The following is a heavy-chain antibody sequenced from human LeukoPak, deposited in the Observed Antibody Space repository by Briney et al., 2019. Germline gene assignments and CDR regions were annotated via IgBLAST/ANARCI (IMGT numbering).Heavy chain of an antibody. Sequence: PGGSLRLSCAASGFTFSSYAMSWVRQAPGKGLEWVSAISGSGGSTYYADSVKGRFTISRDNSKNTPYLQMNSLRAEDTAVYYCAKEKYADSSGYYYVDYWGQGTLVTVSS. CDR1: GFTFSSYA. D-gene: IGHD3-22*01. V-gene: IGHV3-23*01. CDR2: ISGSGGST. CDR3: AKEKYADSSGYYYVDY. J-gene: IGHJ4*02.